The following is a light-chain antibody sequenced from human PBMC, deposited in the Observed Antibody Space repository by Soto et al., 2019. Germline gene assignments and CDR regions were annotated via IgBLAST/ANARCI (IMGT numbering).Light chain of an antibody. V-gene: IGLV2-14*01. CDR2: EVS. Sequence: QSALTQPRSVSGSPGQSVTVSCIGTSSDVGGYNSVSWYQHHPGKAPKLMIYEVSNRPSGVSNRFSGSKSGNTASLTISGLQAEDEADYYCSSYTSSSPYVFGTGTKVTVL. CDR3: SSYTSSSPYV. J-gene: IGLJ1*01. CDR1: SSDVGGYNS.